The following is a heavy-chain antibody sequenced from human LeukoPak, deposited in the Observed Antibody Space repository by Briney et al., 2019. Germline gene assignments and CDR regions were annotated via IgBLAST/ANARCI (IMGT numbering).Heavy chain of an antibody. CDR3: AKESDIVVVPAADYYYGMDV. Sequence: GGSLRLSCAASGFTFSSYGMHWVRQAPGKGLEWVAVISYDGSNKCYADSVKGRFTISRDNSKNTLYLQMNSLRAEDTAVYYCAKESDIVVVPAADYYYGMDVWGKGTTVTVSS. CDR2: ISYDGSNK. J-gene: IGHJ6*04. D-gene: IGHD2-2*01. V-gene: IGHV3-30*18. CDR1: GFTFSSYG.